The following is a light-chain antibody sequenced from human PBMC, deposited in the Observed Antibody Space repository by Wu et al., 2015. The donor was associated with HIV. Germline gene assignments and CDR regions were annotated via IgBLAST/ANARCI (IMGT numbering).Light chain of an antibody. J-gene: IGKJ1*01. Sequence: EIVLTQSPATLSLSPGEGGTLSCRASQSVSSYLAWYQQKPGQAPRLLIYGASNRATGIPARFSGSGSGTDFTLTISSLEPEDFAVYYCQQRSNWPGTFGQGTKVEIK. CDR2: GAS. CDR3: QQRSNWPGT. V-gene: IGKV3-11*01. CDR1: QSVSSY.